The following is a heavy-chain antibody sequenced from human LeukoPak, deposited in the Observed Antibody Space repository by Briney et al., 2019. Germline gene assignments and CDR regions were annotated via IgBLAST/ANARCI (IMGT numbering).Heavy chain of an antibody. V-gene: IGHV1-69-2*01. J-gene: IGHJ4*02. CDR1: GYTFTDYY. CDR3: ARVLRAGFWSGYYMGY. Sequence: ASVKVSCKVSGYTFTDYYMHWVQQAPGKGLEWMGLVDPEDGETIYAEKFQGRVTITADTSTDTAYMELSSLRSEDTAVYYCARVLRAGFWSGYYMGYWGQGTLVTVSS. D-gene: IGHD3-3*01. CDR2: VDPEDGET.